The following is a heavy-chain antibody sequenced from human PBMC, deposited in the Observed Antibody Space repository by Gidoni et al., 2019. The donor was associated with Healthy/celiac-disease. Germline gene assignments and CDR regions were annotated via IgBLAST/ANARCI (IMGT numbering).Heavy chain of an antibody. CDR3: ARDWSAYYDLELINWFDP. CDR1: CCSISSYY. CDR2: IYTSGST. J-gene: IGHJ5*02. Sequence: QVQLQESGPGLVKPSETLSLTCTVSCCSISSYYWSWIRQPAGKGLEWIGRIYTSGSTNYNPSLKSRVTMSVDTSKNQFSLKLSSVTAADTAVYYCARDWSAYYDLELINWFDPWGQGTLVTVSS. D-gene: IGHD3-3*01. V-gene: IGHV4-4*07.